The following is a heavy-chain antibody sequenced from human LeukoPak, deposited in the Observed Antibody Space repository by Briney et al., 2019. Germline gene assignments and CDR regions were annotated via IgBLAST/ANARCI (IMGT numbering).Heavy chain of an antibody. D-gene: IGHD5-18*01. Sequence: SETLSLTCTVSGGSISSYYWSWIRQPPGKGLEWIGYIYYSGSTNYNPSLKSRVTISVDTSKNQFSLKLSSVTAADTAVYYCAPNNGYSYGFDYWGQGTLVTVSS. CDR2: IYYSGST. J-gene: IGHJ4*02. V-gene: IGHV4-59*08. CDR3: APNNGYSYGFDY. CDR1: GGSISSYY.